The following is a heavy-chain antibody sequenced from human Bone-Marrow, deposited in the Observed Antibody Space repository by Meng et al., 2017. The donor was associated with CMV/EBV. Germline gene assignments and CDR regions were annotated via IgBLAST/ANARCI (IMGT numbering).Heavy chain of an antibody. CDR3: ASEPDYY. D-gene: IGHD2-2*01. V-gene: IGHV3-7*01. CDR2: IKQDGSEK. Sequence: GESLKISCAASGFTFSSYWMSWVRQAPGKGLEWVANIKQDGSEKYYVDSVKGRFTISRDNAKNSLYLQLNSLRAEDTAVYYCASEPDYYWGQGTLVTISS. J-gene: IGHJ4*02. CDR1: GFTFSSYW.